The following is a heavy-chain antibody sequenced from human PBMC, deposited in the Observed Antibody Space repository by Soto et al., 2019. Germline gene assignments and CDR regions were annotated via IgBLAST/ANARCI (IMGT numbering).Heavy chain of an antibody. V-gene: IGHV3-30*18. CDR1: GFTFSSYG. D-gene: IGHD6-19*01. CDR2: ISYDGSNK. J-gene: IGHJ4*02. Sequence: GGSLRLSCAASGFTFSSYGMHWVRQAPGKGLEWVAIISYDGSNKYYADSVKGRFTISRDNSKNTLYLQMNSLRAEDTAVYYCANKAVAGSFDYWGQGTLVTAPQ. CDR3: ANKAVAGSFDY.